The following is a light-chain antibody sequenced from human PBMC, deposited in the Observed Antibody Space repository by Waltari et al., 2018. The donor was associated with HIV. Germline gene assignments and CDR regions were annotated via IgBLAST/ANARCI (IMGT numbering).Light chain of an antibody. CDR1: ASDLGDYNS. J-gene: IGLJ3*02. Sequence: QSVLTQPASGSGAPGNPVTISCTGTASDLGDYNSVSWYQHHPGKAPKLLIYDVSNRPSGISQRFSGSRSCTTASLTISGLQAEDEADYYCSSYARNSPWLFGGGTKLSVL. CDR2: DVS. V-gene: IGLV2-14*03. CDR3: SSYARNSPWL.